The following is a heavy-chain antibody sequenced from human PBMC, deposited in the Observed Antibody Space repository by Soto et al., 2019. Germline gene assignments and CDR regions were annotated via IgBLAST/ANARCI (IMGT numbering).Heavy chain of an antibody. CDR1: GYTFTSFG. J-gene: IGHJ6*02. V-gene: IGHV1-18*01. CDR2: ISGYNGNT. CDR3: ARPTDFYYYAMDV. Sequence: GASVKVSCKASGYTFTSFGINWVRQAPGQGLEWMGWISGYNGNTNYAQNLQDRVTMTRGTSTSTAYMELRSLRSDDTAVYYCARPTDFYYYAMDVWGQGTTVTVSS.